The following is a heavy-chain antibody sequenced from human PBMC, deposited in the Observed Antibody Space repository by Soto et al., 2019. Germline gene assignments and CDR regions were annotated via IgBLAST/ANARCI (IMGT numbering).Heavy chain of an antibody. V-gene: IGHV4-30-2*01. D-gene: IGHD2-2*01. CDR3: ARGTVVVPAAVMFNCLDP. CDR2: IFHGGST. Sequence: LSRTGAVSGDSVNTDYYWSWIRQPPGKGLEWIGYIFHGGSTYYNPSLRSRVTISVDRSRTQFSLKMSSVTDADTAVYYCARGTVVVPAAVMFNCLDPWGQGALVTVYS. CDR1: GDSVNTDYY. J-gene: IGHJ5*02.